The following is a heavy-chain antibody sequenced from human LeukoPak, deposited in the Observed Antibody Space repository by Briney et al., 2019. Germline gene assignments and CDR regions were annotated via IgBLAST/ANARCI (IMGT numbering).Heavy chain of an antibody. J-gene: IGHJ4*02. D-gene: IGHD5-12*01. V-gene: IGHV4-38-2*02. CDR3: ARGRYSSYYFDY. Sequence: SETLSLTCTVSGYSISSGYYWGWIRPPPGKGLEWIGSIYHSGGTYYNPSLKSRVTISVDTSKNQFSLKLSSVTAADTAVYYCARGRYSSYYFDYWGQGTLVTVSS. CDR1: GYSISSGYY. CDR2: IYHSGGT.